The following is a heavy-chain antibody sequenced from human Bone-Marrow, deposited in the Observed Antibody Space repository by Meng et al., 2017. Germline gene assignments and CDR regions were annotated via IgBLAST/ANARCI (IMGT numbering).Heavy chain of an antibody. V-gene: IGHV1-2*06. CDR1: GYTFTGYY. CDR2: INPNSGGT. D-gene: IGHD1-26*01. J-gene: IGHJ4*02. Sequence: ASVKVSCKASGYTFTGYYMHWVRQAPGQGLEWMGRINPNSGGTNYAQKFQGRVTMTRDTSISTAYMELSRLRSDGTAVYYCARDRLRWELPCFVDYWGQGTLVTVSS. CDR3: ARDRLRWELPCFVDY.